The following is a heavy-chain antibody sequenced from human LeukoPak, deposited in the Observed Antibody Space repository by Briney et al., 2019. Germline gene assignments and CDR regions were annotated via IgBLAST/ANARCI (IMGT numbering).Heavy chain of an antibody. Sequence: PSETLSLTCTVSGGSITSSTYYWGWVRQPPGKGLEWFGHMYYTGSTYHNPSLKSRVTTSVDTSKKQFSLKLTSVTAADTAVYYCARLSMHTFGGARSGFDYWGQGTLVTVSS. CDR2: MYYTGST. D-gene: IGHD3-16*01. CDR1: GGSITSSTYY. V-gene: IGHV4-39*01. J-gene: IGHJ4*02. CDR3: ARLSMHTFGGARSGFDY.